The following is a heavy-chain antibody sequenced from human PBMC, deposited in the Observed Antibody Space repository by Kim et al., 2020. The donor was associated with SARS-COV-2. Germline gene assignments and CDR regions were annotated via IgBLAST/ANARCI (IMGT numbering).Heavy chain of an antibody. J-gene: IGHJ6*02. V-gene: IGHV4-39*01. CDR3: ARRIEWELLGTYYYYYGMDV. CDR2: IYYSGST. CDR1: GGSISSSSYY. D-gene: IGHD1-26*01. Sequence: SETLSLTCTVSGGSISSSSYYWGWIRQPPGKGLEWIGSIYYSGSTYYNPSLKSRVTISVDTSKNQFSLKLSSVTAADTAVYYCARRIEWELLGTYYYYYGMDVWGQGTTVTVSS.